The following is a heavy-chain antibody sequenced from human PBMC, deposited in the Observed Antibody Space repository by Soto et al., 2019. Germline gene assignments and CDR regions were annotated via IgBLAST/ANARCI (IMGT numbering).Heavy chain of an antibody. CDR2: FDPEDGET. D-gene: IGHD1-1*01. CDR3: AAGGTRFLHSPFDY. V-gene: IGHV1-24*01. J-gene: IGHJ4*02. CDR1: GHTLTELS. Sequence: QVQLLQSGAEVKKPGASVKVSCKVSGHTLTELSMHWVRQAPGRGLAWMGGFDPEDGETIFAQKFQGRVTMTEDTSTDSTYMELPSRRSEDTAVYYCAAGGTRFLHSPFDYWGQGTLVTISS.